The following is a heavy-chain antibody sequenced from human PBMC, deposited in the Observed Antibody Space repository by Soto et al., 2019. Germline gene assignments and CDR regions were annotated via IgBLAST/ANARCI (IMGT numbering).Heavy chain of an antibody. Sequence: SETLSLTCTVSGGSISSSSYYWGWIRQPPGKGLEWIGSIYYSGSTYYNPSLKSRVTISVDTSKNQFSLKLSSVTAADTAVYYCARQRSTNWFDPWGQGTLVTVSS. J-gene: IGHJ5*02. V-gene: IGHV4-39*01. CDR2: IYYSGST. D-gene: IGHD1-26*01. CDR3: ARQRSTNWFDP. CDR1: GGSISSSSYY.